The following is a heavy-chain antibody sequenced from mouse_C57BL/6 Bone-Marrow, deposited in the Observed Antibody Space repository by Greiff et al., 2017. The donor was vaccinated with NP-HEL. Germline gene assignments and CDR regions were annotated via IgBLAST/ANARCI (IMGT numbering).Heavy chain of an antibody. J-gene: IGHJ2*01. CDR1: GFPFSSYG. Sequence: EVKLVESGGDLVKPGGSLKLSCAASGFPFSSYGMSWVRQTPDKRLEWVATIGSRGSSTYYPDSVKGRFTISRDNAKNTRYLQMSSLKSEDTAMYDCARHYYSNYFDYWGQGTTLTVSS. V-gene: IGHV5-6*02. D-gene: IGHD2-5*01. CDR2: IGSRGSST. CDR3: ARHYYSNYFDY.